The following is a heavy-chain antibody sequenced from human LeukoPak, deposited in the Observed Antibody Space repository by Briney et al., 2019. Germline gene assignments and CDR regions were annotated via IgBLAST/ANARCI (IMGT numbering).Heavy chain of an antibody. V-gene: IGHV3-11*04. J-gene: IGHJ4*02. CDR2: MSSSGLSI. CDR1: GFTFSDYY. CDR3: ARASRAAAGQLHI. Sequence: PGGSLRLSRAASGFTFSDYYMAWVRQAPGKGLEWVSHMSSSGLSIYYADSLQGRFTISRDNARNFLYLQMNSLKAEDTAVYYCARASRAAAGQLHIWGQGTLVTVSS. D-gene: IGHD6-13*01.